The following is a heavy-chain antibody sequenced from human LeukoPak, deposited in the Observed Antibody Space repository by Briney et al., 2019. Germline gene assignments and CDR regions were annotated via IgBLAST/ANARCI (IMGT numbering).Heavy chain of an antibody. CDR3: ARNDLKQWLVSINDY. CDR2: ISAYNGNT. Sequence: ASVKVSCKASGYTFTSYGISWVRQAPGQGLEWMGWISAYNGNTNYAQKLQGRVTMTTDTSTSTAYMELRSLRSDDTAVYYCARNDLKQWLVSINDYWGQGTLVTVSS. CDR1: GYTFTSYG. D-gene: IGHD6-19*01. J-gene: IGHJ4*02. V-gene: IGHV1-18*01.